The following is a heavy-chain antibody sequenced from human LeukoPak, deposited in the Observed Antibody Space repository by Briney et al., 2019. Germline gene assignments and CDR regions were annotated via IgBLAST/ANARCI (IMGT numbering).Heavy chain of an antibody. V-gene: IGHV4-39*07. CDR1: GGSISSSSYY. J-gene: IGHJ4*02. D-gene: IGHD5-18*01. Sequence: KSSETLSLTCTVSGGSISSSSYYWGWIRQPPGKGLEWIGSIYYSGSTYYTPSLKSRVTISVDTSKNQFSLKLSSVTAADTAVYYCARWGVVMVTDGIIWGQGTLVTVSS. CDR3: ARWGVVMVTDGII. CDR2: IYYSGST.